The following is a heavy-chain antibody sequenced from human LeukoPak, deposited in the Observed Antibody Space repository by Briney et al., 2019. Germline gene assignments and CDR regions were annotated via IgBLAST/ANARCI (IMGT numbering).Heavy chain of an antibody. CDR3: ATSGDYGGYYFDY. D-gene: IGHD4-17*01. CDR1: GGSISSSSYY. Sequence: SETLSLTCTVSGGSISSSSYYWGWIRQPPGKGLEWIGSIYYSGSTYYNPSLKSRVTISVDTSKNQFSLKLSSLTAADTAVYYCATSGDYGGYYFDYWGQGTLVTVSS. J-gene: IGHJ4*02. V-gene: IGHV4-39*07. CDR2: IYYSGST.